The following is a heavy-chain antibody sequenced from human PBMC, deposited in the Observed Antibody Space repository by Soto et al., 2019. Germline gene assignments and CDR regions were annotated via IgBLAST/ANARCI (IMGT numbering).Heavy chain of an antibody. CDR2: ITPFNGDV. CDR3: ATGGAGPASFTWELPDH. J-gene: IGHJ4*02. Sequence: QMQLVQSGAEVKKTGSSVKVSCKASGYTFPQHYLHWVRQAPGQALEWMGWITPFNGDVNYAQKFQERVTITRDRSLNTAYMEMSSPKSEDTAMYYCATGGAGPASFTWELPDHWGQGTLVTVSS. CDR1: GYTFPQHY. V-gene: IGHV1-45*02. D-gene: IGHD1-26*01.